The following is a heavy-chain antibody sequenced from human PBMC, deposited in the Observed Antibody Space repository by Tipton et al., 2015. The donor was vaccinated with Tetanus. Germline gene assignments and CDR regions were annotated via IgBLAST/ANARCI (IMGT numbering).Heavy chain of an antibody. CDR1: GVSIRSSSYF. CDR2: VYYTGST. CDR3: AGVAAQRTELYFVH. Sequence: TLSLTCGVSGVSIRSSSYFWGWIRQPPGEGLEWIGYVYYTGSTNHNPSLKSRVTISMDRSKNQISLQLTSVTAADTAVYFCAGVAAQRTELYFVHWGQGTLVAVSS. D-gene: IGHD6-13*01. J-gene: IGHJ4*02. V-gene: IGHV4-61*05.